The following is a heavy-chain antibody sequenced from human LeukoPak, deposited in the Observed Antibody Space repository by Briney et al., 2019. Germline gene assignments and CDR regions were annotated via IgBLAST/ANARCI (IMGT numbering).Heavy chain of an antibody. J-gene: IGHJ4*02. Sequence: GGSLRLSCAASGITFSSYAMTWVRQAPGKGLEWVSALSGSGGSTYYADSVRGRVSISRDNSKNTLYLQMNSLRAEDTAVYYCAKLKTLRIAGVIDFDYWGQGTLVTVSS. V-gene: IGHV3-23*01. CDR1: GITFSSYA. CDR2: LSGSGGST. CDR3: AKLKTLRIAGVIDFDY. D-gene: IGHD3-10*01.